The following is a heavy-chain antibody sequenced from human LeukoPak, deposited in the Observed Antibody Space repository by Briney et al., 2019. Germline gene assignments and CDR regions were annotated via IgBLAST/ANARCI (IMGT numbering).Heavy chain of an antibody. CDR3: ARGYNRGSYYNY. CDR1: GYSVSSGYY. Sequence: PSETLSLTCAVSGYSVSSGYYWGWIRQPPGRGLEWIGSIYHSGSTYYNPSLKSRVTISVDTSKNQFSLKLSSVTAADTAVYYCARGYNRGSYYNYWGQGTLVTVSS. CDR2: IYHSGST. D-gene: IGHD1-26*01. V-gene: IGHV4-38-2*01. J-gene: IGHJ4*02.